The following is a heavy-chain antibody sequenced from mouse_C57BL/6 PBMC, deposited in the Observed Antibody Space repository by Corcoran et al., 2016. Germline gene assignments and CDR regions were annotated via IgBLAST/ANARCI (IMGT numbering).Heavy chain of an antibody. V-gene: IGHV9-3*01. Sequence: QIQLEQSGPELKKPGETVKISCKASGYTFTTYGLSWVKQAPGKGLKGMAGINTYSGVPTYADDFKGRFAFSLETSASTVFTQINNLRYEDTGTYFCARSGWLLREGAMDYWGQGTSVTVSS. CDR1: GYTFTTYG. CDR3: ARSGWLLREGAMDY. CDR2: INTYSGVP. J-gene: IGHJ4*01. D-gene: IGHD2-3*01.